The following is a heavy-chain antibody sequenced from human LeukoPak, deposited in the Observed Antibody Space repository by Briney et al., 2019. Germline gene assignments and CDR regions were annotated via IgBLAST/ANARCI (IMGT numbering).Heavy chain of an antibody. J-gene: IGHJ2*01. Sequence: PSETLSLTCAVSGGSIRSGAYSWSWIRQPPGKGLEWIGYIYHSGSTYYNPSLKSRVTISVDSSKNRFSLKLSSVTAADTAVYYCARGGALVVPTAIHYWYFDLWGRGTLVTVSS. V-gene: IGHV4-30-2*01. CDR2: IYHSGST. D-gene: IGHD2-2*01. CDR3: ARGGALVVPTAIHYWYFDL. CDR1: GGSIRSGAYS.